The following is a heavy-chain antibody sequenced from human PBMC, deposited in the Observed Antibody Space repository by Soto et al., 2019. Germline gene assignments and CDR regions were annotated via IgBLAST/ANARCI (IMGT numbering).Heavy chain of an antibody. D-gene: IGHD2-2*01. Sequence: QVQLQESGPGLVKPSETLSLTCTVSGDSISSYYWSWIRQPPGKGLEWIGYIHYTGNTNHNPSLKSRVTISVDTSKNQFSLKLSAVTAADTAVYYCARDRTSVNWYFVLWGRGTLVSVSS. CDR3: ARDRTSVNWYFVL. CDR2: IHYTGNT. CDR1: GDSISSYY. J-gene: IGHJ2*01. V-gene: IGHV4-59*01.